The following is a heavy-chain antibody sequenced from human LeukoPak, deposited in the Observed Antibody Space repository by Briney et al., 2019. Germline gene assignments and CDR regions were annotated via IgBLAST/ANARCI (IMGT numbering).Heavy chain of an antibody. Sequence: GGSLRLSCAASGFIFTRYEMPWVRQVKGKGLEWVSTIDTAGDTYYPGSVKGRVTISRENAKNSLYIQMNSLRAEDTAVYYCVREGAAAGRLDALDIWGQGTMVTVSS. D-gene: IGHD6-13*01. CDR3: VREGAAAGRLDALDI. CDR1: GFIFTRYE. V-gene: IGHV3-13*04. CDR2: IDTAGDT. J-gene: IGHJ3*02.